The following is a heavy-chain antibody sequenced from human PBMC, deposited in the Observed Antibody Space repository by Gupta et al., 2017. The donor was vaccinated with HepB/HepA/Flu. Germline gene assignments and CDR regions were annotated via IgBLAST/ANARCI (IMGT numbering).Heavy chain of an antibody. CDR1: GFPFSSYG. CDR2: ISYDGSNK. D-gene: IGHD3-22*01. Sequence: QVQLVESGGGVVQPGRSLRLSCAASGFPFSSYGMHWVRQAPGKGLEWVAVISYDGSNKYYADSVKGRFTISRDNSKNTLYLQMNSLRAEDTAVYYCAKDQVIVATRWYYFDYWGQGTLVTVSS. J-gene: IGHJ4*02. CDR3: AKDQVIVATRWYYFDY. V-gene: IGHV3-30*18.